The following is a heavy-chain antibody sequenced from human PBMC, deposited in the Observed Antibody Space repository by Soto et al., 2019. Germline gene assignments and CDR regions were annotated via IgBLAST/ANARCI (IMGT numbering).Heavy chain of an antibody. CDR2: IFSNDEK. Sequence: QVTVKESGPVLVKPTETLTLTCTVSGFSLSNAGLGVSWIRQPPGKALEWLAHIFSNDEKSYSTSLKSRLTISKDTSKSQVVLFMTNMDPVDTATYYCASTYSTSWYWFDPWGQGTLVTVSS. CDR3: ASTYSTSWYWFDP. CDR1: GFSLSNAGLG. V-gene: IGHV2-26*04. D-gene: IGHD6-13*01. J-gene: IGHJ5*02.